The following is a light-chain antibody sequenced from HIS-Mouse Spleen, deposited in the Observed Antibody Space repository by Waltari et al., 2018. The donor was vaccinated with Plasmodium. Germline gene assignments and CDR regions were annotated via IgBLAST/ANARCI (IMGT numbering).Light chain of an antibody. CDR1: QSVSSSH. V-gene: IGKV3-20*01. CDR3: QQYGSSPYT. J-gene: IGKJ2*01. Sequence: EIVLTQSPGTLSLSPGERATLPCRASQSVSSSHLAWYQQEPGQAPRLLIEGASSRATGIPDRFSGSGSGTDFTLTISRLEPEDFAVYYCQQYGSSPYTFGQGTKLEIK. CDR2: GAS.